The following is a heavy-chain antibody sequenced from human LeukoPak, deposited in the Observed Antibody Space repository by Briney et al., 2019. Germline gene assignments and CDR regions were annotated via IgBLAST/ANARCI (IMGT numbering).Heavy chain of an antibody. J-gene: IGHJ4*02. V-gene: IGHV3-30*04. CDR3: ARDWTHLDY. D-gene: IGHD3/OR15-3a*01. CDR1: GFTFSSYA. Sequence: PGRSLTLSCAPSGFTFSSYAMHWVRQAAGKGLEWVAVISYDGRNKPYADSVKGRFTISRENSKHTPYLHMNSPRAEDTAVYYCARDWTHLDYWGQGTLVTVSS. CDR2: ISYDGRNK.